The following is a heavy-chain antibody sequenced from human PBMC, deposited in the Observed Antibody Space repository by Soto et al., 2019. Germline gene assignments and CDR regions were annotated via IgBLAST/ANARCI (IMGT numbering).Heavy chain of an antibody. V-gene: IGHV4-59*08. CDR1: GTSFGTYY. D-gene: IGHD3-3*01. CDR2: IFYSGHP. CDR3: VQQHYDRSGSPVGYFVA. Sequence: SETLSLTCAVSGTSFGTYYWSWIRQPQGKGLEWIGYIFYSGHPKYNPSLKSRLTISVDTPKNRFSLRLNFVTAADTAVYYCVQQHYDRSGSPVGYFVAWAQGNLVTVSS. J-gene: IGHJ4*02.